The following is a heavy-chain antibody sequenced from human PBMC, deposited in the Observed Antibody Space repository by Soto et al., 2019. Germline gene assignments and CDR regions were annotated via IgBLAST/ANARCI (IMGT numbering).Heavy chain of an antibody. V-gene: IGHV3-23*01. CDR2: ISGSGGST. D-gene: IGHD2-8*01. CDR3: AKDSLMVYATYYFDY. J-gene: IGHJ4*02. Sequence: PGGSLRLSCAASGFTFISYAMSWVRQAPGKGLELVSAISGSGGSTYYADSVKGRFTISRDNSKNTLYLQMNSLRAEDTAVYYCAKDSLMVYATYYFDYWGQGTLVTVSS. CDR1: GFTFISYA.